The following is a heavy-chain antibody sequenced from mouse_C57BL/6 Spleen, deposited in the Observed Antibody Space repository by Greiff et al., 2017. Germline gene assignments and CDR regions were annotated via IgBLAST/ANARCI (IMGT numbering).Heavy chain of an antibody. CDR3: TGGGYWVAY. CDR1: GFTFSNYW. D-gene: IGHD2-2*01. J-gene: IGHJ3*01. V-gene: IGHV6-3*01. Sequence: EVMLVESGGGLVQPGGSMKLSCVASGFTFSNYWMNWVRQSPEKGLEWVAQIRLKSDNYATHYAESVKGRFTISRDDSKSSVYLQMNNLRAEDTGIYYCTGGGYWVAYWGQGTLVTVSA. CDR2: IRLKSDNYAT.